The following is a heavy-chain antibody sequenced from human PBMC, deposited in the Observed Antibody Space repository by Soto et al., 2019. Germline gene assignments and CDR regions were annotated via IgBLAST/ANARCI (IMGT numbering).Heavy chain of an antibody. CDR2: INTGSGNT. CDR1: GYTFTTYA. CDR3: ARGPYDY. J-gene: IGHJ4*02. V-gene: IGHV1-3*04. Sequence: QVQLVQSGTEVKKPGASVKVSCMASGYTFTTYAMHWVRQAPGQGLEWMGWINTGSGNTKYSQKFQGRDTVTRDTSASTAYMELSSLRPEDTAVYYCARGPYDYWGQGTLVTVSS.